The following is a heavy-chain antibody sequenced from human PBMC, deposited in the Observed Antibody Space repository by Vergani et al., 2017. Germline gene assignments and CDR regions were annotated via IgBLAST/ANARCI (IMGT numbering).Heavy chain of an antibody. CDR3: ARHSSSSSWWGGVDAFDI. Sequence: QVQLQESGPGLVKPSETLSLTCAVSGYSISSGYYWGWIRQPPGNGLEWIGSIYHSGSTYYNPSLKSRVTISVDTSKDQFSLKLSSVTAADTAVYYCARHSSSSSWWGGVDAFDIWGQGTMVTVSS. CDR2: IYHSGST. V-gene: IGHV4-38-2*01. J-gene: IGHJ3*02. CDR1: GYSISSGYY. D-gene: IGHD6-13*01.